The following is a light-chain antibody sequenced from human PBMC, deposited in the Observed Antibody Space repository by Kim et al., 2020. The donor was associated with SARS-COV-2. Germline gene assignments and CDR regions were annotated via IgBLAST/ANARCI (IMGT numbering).Light chain of an antibody. Sequence: EVVLTQSPATLSLSPGERATLSCRASQSISTYLAWYQQKPGQAPRPLIYDASNRATGIPDRFSGSGSGTDFTLTISSLEPEDFAVYYCQQRTNWPMYTFGQGTKLEI. J-gene: IGKJ2*01. V-gene: IGKV3-11*01. CDR3: QQRTNWPMYT. CDR2: DAS. CDR1: QSISTY.